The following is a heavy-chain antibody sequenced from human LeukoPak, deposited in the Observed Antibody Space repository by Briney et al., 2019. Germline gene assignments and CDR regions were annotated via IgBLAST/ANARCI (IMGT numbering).Heavy chain of an antibody. CDR1: GGTFSSYA. D-gene: IGHD2-2*01. CDR2: IIPILGIA. J-gene: IGHJ4*02. Sequence: ASVKVSCKASGGTFSSYAISWVRQAPGQGLEWMGRIIPILGIANYAQKFQGRVTITADKSTSTAYMELRSLRSDDTAVYYCARDIRYCSSTSCSKFDYWGQGTLVTVSS. V-gene: IGHV1-69*04. CDR3: ARDIRYCSSTSCSKFDY.